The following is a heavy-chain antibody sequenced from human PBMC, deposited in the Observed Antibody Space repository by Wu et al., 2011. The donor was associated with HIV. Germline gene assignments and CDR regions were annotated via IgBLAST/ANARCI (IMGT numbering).Heavy chain of an antibody. V-gene: IGHV1-69*12. J-gene: IGHJ3*02. CDR3: AKELREGIVVGTDVFDI. CDR2: IIPIFGTT. CDR1: GGTFRSYG. Sequence: QVQLVQSGAEVKKPGSSVKVSCKASGGTFRSYGISWVRQAPGQGLEWMGGIIPIFGTTNYAQKFQGRVTITADESRNTVYMELRRLTFQDTAIYYCAKELREGIVVGTDVFDIWGQGTMVTVSS. D-gene: IGHD2-15*01.